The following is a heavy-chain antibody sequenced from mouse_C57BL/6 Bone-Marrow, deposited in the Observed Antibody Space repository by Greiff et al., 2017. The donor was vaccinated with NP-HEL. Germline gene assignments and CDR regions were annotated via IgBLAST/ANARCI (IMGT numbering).Heavy chain of an antibody. V-gene: IGHV14-4*01. Sequence: EVQLQQSGAELVRPGASVKLSCTVSGFNIKDDYMHWVKQRPEQGLEWIGWIDPENGDTEYASKFQGKATITADTSSNTAYLQLSSLTSEDTAVYYCTTGGSSPYAMDYWGQETSVTASS. CDR3: TTGGSSPYAMDY. CDR2: IDPENGDT. D-gene: IGHD1-1*01. CDR1: GFNIKDDY. J-gene: IGHJ4*01.